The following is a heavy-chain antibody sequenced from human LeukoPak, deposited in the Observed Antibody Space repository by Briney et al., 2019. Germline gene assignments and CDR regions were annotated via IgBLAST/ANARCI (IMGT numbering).Heavy chain of an antibody. J-gene: IGHJ6*03. V-gene: IGHV1-2*02. D-gene: IGHD3-3*01. CDR1: GNSLIDYY. Sequence: ASVKVSCKASGNSLIDYYIYWVRQAPEQGFEWMGWINPDSGGTEYAHKFQGRVTLTRDTSIDTVYMELRNLRSEDTAVYYCASKGRGRGTIFGVVTPYYMDVWGKGTTVTVSS. CDR3: ASKGRGRGTIFGVVTPYYMDV. CDR2: INPDSGGT.